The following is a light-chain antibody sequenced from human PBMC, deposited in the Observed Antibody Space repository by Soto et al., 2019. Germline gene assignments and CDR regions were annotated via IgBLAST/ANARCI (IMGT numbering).Light chain of an antibody. CDR2: GNS. J-gene: IGLJ1*01. CDR1: SSNIGAGND. CDR3: QSYDSSLSGYV. Sequence: QSVLTQPPSVSGAPGQRVTISCTGSSSNIGAGNDVPWYQQHPGKAPKLIIYGNSNRPSGVPDRFSGSKSGTSASLAITGLQAEDEADYYCQSYDSSLSGYVFGTGTKLTVL. V-gene: IGLV1-40*01.